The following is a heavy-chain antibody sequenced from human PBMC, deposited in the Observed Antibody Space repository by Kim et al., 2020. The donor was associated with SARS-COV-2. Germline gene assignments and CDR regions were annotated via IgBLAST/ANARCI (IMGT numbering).Heavy chain of an antibody. Sequence: GGSLSLSCAASGFTFSGFWMSWVRQAPGKGLEWVAHIKDDGTYVNYVDSVGGRFTISRDNAKNSLYLQMNSLRLEDAAAYFWAREIVGHRVDFDYWGQGT. J-gene: IGHJ4*02. CDR3: AREIVGHRVDFDY. CDR1: GFTFSGFW. D-gene: IGHD1-26*01. V-gene: IGHV3-7*01. CDR2: IKDDGTYV.